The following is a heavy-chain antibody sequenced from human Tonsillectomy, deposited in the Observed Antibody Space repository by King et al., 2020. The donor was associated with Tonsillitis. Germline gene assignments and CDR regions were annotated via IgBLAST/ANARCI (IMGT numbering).Heavy chain of an antibody. CDR2: INPDGTNI. Sequence: EVQLVESGGGLIQPGGSLRLSCAASGFAFNTYWMFWVRQGPGKGLEWVSRINPDGTNIRYADSVTGRFTLSRDNAKNTLFLQLSSLRAEDTAVYYCAREFWGAGDYWGQGAQVSVSS. J-gene: IGHJ4*02. CDR1: GFAFNTYW. D-gene: IGHD3-16*01. CDR3: AREFWGAGDY. V-gene: IGHV3-74*01.